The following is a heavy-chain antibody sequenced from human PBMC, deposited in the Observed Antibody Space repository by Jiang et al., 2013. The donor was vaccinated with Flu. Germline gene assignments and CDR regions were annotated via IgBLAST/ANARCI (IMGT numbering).Heavy chain of an antibody. V-gene: IGHV6-1*01. Sequence: TLSLTCAIVRGQCPLATVLLGTGFRHVPIETALRCVGRTYYRSKWYNDYAVSVKSRITINPDTSKNQFSLQLNSVTPEDTAVYYCARVLRTVTTRGYYYYGMDVWGQGTTVTVSS. D-gene: IGHD4-17*01. CDR2: TYYRSKWYN. CDR3: ARVLRTVTTRGYYYYGMDV. CDR1: GQCPLATVLL. J-gene: IGHJ6*02.